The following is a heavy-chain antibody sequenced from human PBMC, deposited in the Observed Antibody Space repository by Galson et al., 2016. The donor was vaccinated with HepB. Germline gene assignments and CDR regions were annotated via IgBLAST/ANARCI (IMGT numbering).Heavy chain of an antibody. CDR3: ARARFSGSFSGMDV. CDR1: GFTFSNYS. D-gene: IGHD6-25*01. CDR2: ISSRSSYK. J-gene: IGHJ6*02. Sequence: SLRLSCAASGFTFSNYSMNWVRQAPGKGLEWVSSISSRSSYKYYADSVKDRFTVSRDNAKNSLFLQMNSRRAEDTARYNCARARFSGSFSGMDVWGQGTTVTVSS. V-gene: IGHV3-21*01.